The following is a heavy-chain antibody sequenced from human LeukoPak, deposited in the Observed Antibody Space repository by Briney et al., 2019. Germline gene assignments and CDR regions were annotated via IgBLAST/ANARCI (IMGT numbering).Heavy chain of an antibody. Sequence: SETLSLTCTVSGGSISSYYWSWIRQPPGKGLEWIGYIYYSGSTNYNPSLKSRVTISVDTSKNQFSLKLSSVTAADTAVYYCAREKYFDPPGAFDIWGQGTMVTVSP. CDR3: AREKYFDPPGAFDI. CDR2: IYYSGST. D-gene: IGHD3-9*01. CDR1: GGSISSYY. V-gene: IGHV4-59*01. J-gene: IGHJ3*02.